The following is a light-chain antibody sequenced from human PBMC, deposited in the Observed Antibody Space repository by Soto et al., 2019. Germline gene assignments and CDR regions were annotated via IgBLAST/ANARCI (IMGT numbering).Light chain of an antibody. Sequence: DIQMTQSPSSLSASVGDRVTITCQASQNIDNYLNWYQQRPGKAPNLLIYDATRLHSGVPPRFSGSGSGTNFTLTIDSLQPEDFATYYCQQSYSIWWTFGQGTKVDIK. CDR2: DAT. CDR3: QQSYSIWWT. V-gene: IGKV1-39*01. CDR1: QNIDNY. J-gene: IGKJ1*01.